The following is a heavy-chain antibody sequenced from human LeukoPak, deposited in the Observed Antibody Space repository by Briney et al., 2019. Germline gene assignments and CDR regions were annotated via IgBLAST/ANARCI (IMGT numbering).Heavy chain of an antibody. CDR3: ARGHWTFDY. J-gene: IGHJ4*02. CDR2: INHSGST. V-gene: IGHV4-34*01. D-gene: IGHD1-1*01. Sequence: SETLSLTCAVYGGSFSGYYWSWIRQPPGKGLEWIGEINHSGSTNYNPSLKSRVTISVDTSKNQFSLKLSFVTAADTAVYYCARGHWTFDYWGQGTLVTVSS. CDR1: GGSFSGYY.